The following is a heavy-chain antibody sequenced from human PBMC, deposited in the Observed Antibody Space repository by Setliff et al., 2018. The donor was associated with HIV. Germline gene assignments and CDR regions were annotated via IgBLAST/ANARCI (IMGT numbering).Heavy chain of an antibody. V-gene: IGHV3-7*03. CDR3: ASSGYNYGGYYMDV. J-gene: IGHJ6*03. CDR2: IKQDGSEK. CDR1: GFTFSSCW. Sequence: GGSLRLSCAASGFTFSSCWVTWVRQGPGKGLEWVANIKQDGSEKYYVDSVKGRFTISRDNGKNSLYLQTNSLRAEDTAVYYCASSGYNYGGYYMDVWGKGTTVTVSS. D-gene: IGHD5-18*01.